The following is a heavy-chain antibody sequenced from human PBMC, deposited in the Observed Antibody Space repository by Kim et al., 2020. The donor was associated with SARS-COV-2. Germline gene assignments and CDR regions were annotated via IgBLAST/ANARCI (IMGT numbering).Heavy chain of an antibody. CDR3: ARASSGIVKTPNWFDP. D-gene: IGHD3-10*01. J-gene: IGHJ5*02. Sequence: SETLSLTCAVYGGSFSGYYWSWIRQPPGKGLEWIGEINHSGSTNYNPSLKSRVTISVDTSKNQFSLKLSSVTAADTAVYYCARASSGIVKTPNWFDPWGQGTLVTVSS. CDR2: INHSGST. CDR1: GGSFSGYY. V-gene: IGHV4-34*01.